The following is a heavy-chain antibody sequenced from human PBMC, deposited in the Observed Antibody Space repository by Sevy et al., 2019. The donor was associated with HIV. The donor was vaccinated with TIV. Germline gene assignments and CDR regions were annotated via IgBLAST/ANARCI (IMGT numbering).Heavy chain of an antibody. J-gene: IGHJ4*02. Sequence: GGSLRLSCAASGFTFSSYEMNWVRQAPGKGLEWVSYISSSGSTIYYADSVKGRFTISRDNAKNSLYLQMYSLRAEDTAVYYCARDLASNTGRNYWGQGTLVTVSS. D-gene: IGHD5-18*01. CDR2: ISSSGSTI. CDR3: ARDLASNTGRNY. CDR1: GFTFSSYE. V-gene: IGHV3-48*03.